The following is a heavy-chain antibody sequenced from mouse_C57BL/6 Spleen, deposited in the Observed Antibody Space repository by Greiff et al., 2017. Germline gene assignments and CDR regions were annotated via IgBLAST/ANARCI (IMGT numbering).Heavy chain of an antibody. CDR2: IYPGNGDT. J-gene: IGHJ4*01. Sequence: QVQLQQSGAELVRPGASVKMSCKASGYTFTSYTMHWVKQTPRQGLEWIGAIYPGNGDTSYNQKFKGKATLTVDKTSSTAYMQLSSLTSEDSAVYFCAREEGPYYYAMDYWGQGTSVTVSS. V-gene: IGHV1-12*01. D-gene: IGHD3-3*01. CDR1: GYTFTSYT. CDR3: AREEGPYYYAMDY.